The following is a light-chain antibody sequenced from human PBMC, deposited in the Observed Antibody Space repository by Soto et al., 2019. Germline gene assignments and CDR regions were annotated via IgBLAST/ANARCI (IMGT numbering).Light chain of an antibody. Sequence: EIVMTQSPPPLTVYPGERATLSCRASQSVSSNLAWYQQKPGQAPRLLIYGASTRATGIPVRFSGSGSGTEFTLTISSLQSEDFAVYYCQQYNNLRTFGQGTKVDIK. J-gene: IGKJ1*01. CDR2: GAS. CDR1: QSVSSN. V-gene: IGKV3-15*01. CDR3: QQYNNLRT.